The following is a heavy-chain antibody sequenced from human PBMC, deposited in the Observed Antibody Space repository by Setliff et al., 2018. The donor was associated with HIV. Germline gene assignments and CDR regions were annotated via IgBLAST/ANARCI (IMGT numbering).Heavy chain of an antibody. CDR1: GLTFSMST. CDR2: ITHDGAKT. V-gene: IGHV3-64*02. J-gene: IGHJ4*02. CDR3: ARGTPRGSYDY. Sequence: PGGSLRLSCEASGLTFSMSTFHWARQAPGKGLEYVSAITHDGAKTYYADSVKGRFTISRDNSKNTVYLQMGSLRVEDMAVYHCARGTPRGSYDYWGQGTPVTVSS. D-gene: IGHD1-26*01.